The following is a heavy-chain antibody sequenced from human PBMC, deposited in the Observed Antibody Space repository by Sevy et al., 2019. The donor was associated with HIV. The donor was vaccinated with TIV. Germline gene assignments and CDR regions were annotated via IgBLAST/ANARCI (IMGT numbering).Heavy chain of an antibody. CDR1: GFTFSSYS. J-gene: IGHJ4*02. V-gene: IGHV3-21*01. D-gene: IGHD1-26*01. CDR3: AKAQGGATTLFDY. CDR2: ISSSSSYI. Sequence: GGSLRLSCAASGFTFSSYSMNWVRQAPGKGLEWVSSISSSSSYIYYADSVKGRFTISRDNAKNSLYLQMNSLRAEDTAVYYCAKAQGGATTLFDYWGQGTLVTVSS.